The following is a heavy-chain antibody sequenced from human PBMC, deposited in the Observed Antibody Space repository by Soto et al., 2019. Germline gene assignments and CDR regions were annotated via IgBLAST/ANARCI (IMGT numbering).Heavy chain of an antibody. CDR3: ARTYHVEGAFWYFDY. J-gene: IGHJ4*02. CDR1: GGSISSGDYY. Sequence: SETLSLTCTVSGGSISSGDYYWSWIRQPPGKGLECIGYIYYSGSTYYNPSLKSRVTISVDTSKNQFSLKLSSVTAADTAVYYCARTYHVEGAFWYFDYWGQGTLVTVSS. CDR2: IYYSGST. D-gene: IGHD3-3*02. V-gene: IGHV4-30-4*01.